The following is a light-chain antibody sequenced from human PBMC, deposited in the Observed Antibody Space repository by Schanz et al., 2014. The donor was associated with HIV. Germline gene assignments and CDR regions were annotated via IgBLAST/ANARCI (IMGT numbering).Light chain of an antibody. CDR3: AAWDDSLNAWL. J-gene: IGLJ3*02. CDR1: SSDVGVYNY. V-gene: IGLV2-14*03. Sequence: QSALTQPASVSGSPGQSITISCTGTSSDVGVYNYVSSYQQHPGKAPKLMIYDVNNRPSGVSNRFSGSKSGNTASLAISGLQSEDEADYYCAAWDDSLNAWLFGGGTKLTVL. CDR2: DVN.